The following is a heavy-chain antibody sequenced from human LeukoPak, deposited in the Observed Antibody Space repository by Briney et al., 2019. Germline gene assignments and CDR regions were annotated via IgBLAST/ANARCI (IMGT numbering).Heavy chain of an antibody. J-gene: IGHJ4*02. Sequence: GGTLRLSCATSGFTFSNYWMSWVRQAPGKGLEWVANIKQDGSEKYYVDSVKGRFTISRDNAKNSLYLQMNSLRAEDTAVYYCARDSSPGYYDYVWETYPRYWGQGTLVTVSS. V-gene: IGHV3-7*05. D-gene: IGHD3-16*02. CDR1: GFTFSNYW. CDR3: ARDSSPGYYDYVWETYPRY. CDR2: IKQDGSEK.